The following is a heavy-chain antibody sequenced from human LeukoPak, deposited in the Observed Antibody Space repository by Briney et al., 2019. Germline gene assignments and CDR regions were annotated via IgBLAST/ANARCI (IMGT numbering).Heavy chain of an antibody. CDR2: VNHSRST. J-gene: IGHJ6*03. D-gene: IGHD2-2*01. CDR3: ARTRVVPAAYYYYYMDV. CDR1: GAFFSDYY. Sequence: SETLSLTCAVYGAFFSDYYWLWIPQPPGKGLEGFGDVNHSRSTTYNPSLKNRVTISVDTSKNQFSLKVSSVTAADTAVYYCARTRVVPAAYYYYYMDVWGKGTTVTVSS. V-gene: IGHV4-34*01.